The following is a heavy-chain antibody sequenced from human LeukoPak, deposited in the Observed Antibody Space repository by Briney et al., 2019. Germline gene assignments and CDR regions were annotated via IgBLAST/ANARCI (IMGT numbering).Heavy chain of an antibody. D-gene: IGHD2-2*01. Sequence: GGSLRLSCAASGFTFSSYAMSWVRQAPGKGLEWVSAISSGGNTYYADSMKGRFTISRDNSKNTLYLQMNSLRAEDTAVYYCAKRLSYNFDYWGQGTLVTVSS. CDR2: ISSGGNT. CDR3: AKRLSYNFDY. J-gene: IGHJ4*02. CDR1: GFTFSSYA. V-gene: IGHV3-23*01.